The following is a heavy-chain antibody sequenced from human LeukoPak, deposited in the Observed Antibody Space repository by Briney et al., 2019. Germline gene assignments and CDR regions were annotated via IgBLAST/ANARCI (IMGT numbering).Heavy chain of an antibody. V-gene: IGHV3-21*01. D-gene: IGHD2-15*01. CDR1: GFTFSSYS. CDR3: ARSILVAGTTRGFDY. J-gene: IGHJ4*02. CDR2: ISSSSSYI. Sequence: GGSLRLSCAASGFTFSSYSMNWVRQAPGKGLEWVSSISSSSSYIYYADSVKGRFTISRDNAKNSLYLQMNSLRAEDTAVYYCARSILVAGTTRGFDYWGQGTLVTVSS.